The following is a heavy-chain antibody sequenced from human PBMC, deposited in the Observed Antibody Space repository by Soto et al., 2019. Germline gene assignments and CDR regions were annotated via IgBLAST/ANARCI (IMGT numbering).Heavy chain of an antibody. D-gene: IGHD3-22*01. J-gene: IGHJ6*02. Sequence: ASVKVSCKASGGTFSSYAISWVRQAPGQGLEWMGGIIPIFGTANYAQKFQGGVTITADESTSTAYMELSSLRSEDTAVYYCARDYSFYYYDSSGYWGGMDVWGQGTTVTV. CDR3: ARDYSFYYYDSSGYWGGMDV. V-gene: IGHV1-69*13. CDR2: IIPIFGTA. CDR1: GGTFSSYA.